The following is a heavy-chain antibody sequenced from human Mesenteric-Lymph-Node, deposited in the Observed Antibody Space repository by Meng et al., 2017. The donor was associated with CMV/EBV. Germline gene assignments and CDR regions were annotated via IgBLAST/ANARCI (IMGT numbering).Heavy chain of an antibody. V-gene: IGHV1-69*06. CDR2: IIPIYRTA. D-gene: IGHD5/OR15-5a*01. CDR1: TFSTYA. CDR3: ARKPVDMVSTYTSPFDY. Sequence: TFSTYAIHWLRPAPGQGLGLIGGIIPIYRTANYAQQFPGKVTITADTSTSTAYMDLSSLRSGDTGVYYCARKPVDMVSTYTSPFDYWGQGTLVTVSS. J-gene: IGHJ4*02.